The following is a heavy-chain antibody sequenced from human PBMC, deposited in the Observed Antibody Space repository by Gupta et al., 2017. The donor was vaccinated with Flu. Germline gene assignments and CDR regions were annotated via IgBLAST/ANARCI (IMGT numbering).Heavy chain of an antibody. J-gene: IGHJ3*01. CDR1: RRTLSGSY. CDR3: ARVHWPISAAGTYGAFDV. Sequence: QVHRQRWGPGPSKRSEALPLSCDVLRRTLSGSYWAWTRQPPGKGLEWIRKINQSEGANSNPSLRSRVTISVDTSQNQFSLKLYSVTAADTAVYYCARVHWPISAAGTYGAFDVWNQGTLVTVSS. D-gene: IGHD2-15*01. CDR2: INQSEGA. V-gene: IGHV4-34*01.